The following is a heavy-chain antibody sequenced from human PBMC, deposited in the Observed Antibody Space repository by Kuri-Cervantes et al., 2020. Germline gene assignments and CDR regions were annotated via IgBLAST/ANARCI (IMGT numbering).Heavy chain of an antibody. CDR2: INPNSGDT. Sequence: ASVKVSCKASGYTFTGYYVHWVRQAPGQGLEWMGWINPNSGDTNYAQKFQGRVTMARDTSINTAYMELRRLRSDDTAVYYCARERRSYYDSSAIWGRDAFDIWGQGTMVTVSS. CDR3: ARERRSYYDSSAIWGRDAFDI. V-gene: IGHV1-2*02. D-gene: IGHD3-22*01. CDR1: GYTFTGYY. J-gene: IGHJ3*02.